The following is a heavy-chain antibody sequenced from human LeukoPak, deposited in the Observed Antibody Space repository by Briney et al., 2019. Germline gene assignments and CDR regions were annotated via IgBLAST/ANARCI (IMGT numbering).Heavy chain of an antibody. V-gene: IGHV1-8*01. Sequence: ASVKVSCKASGYTFTSYDINWVRQATGQGLEWMGWMNPNSGNTGYAQKFQGRVIMTRNTSISTAYMELSSLRSEDTAVYYCARGHERLDAFDIWGQGTMVTVSS. CDR1: GYTFTSYD. CDR2: MNPNSGNT. D-gene: IGHD3-16*01. J-gene: IGHJ3*02. CDR3: ARGHERLDAFDI.